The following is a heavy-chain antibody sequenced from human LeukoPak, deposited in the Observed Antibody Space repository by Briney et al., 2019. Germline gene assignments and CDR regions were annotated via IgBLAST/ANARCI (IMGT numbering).Heavy chain of an antibody. Sequence: GGSLRLSCAVSGSTFSNYAMSWVRQAPGKGLEWVSAISTSGGMTYSADSVKGRFTISRDNSKNTLYLQMNSLRAEDTAIYYCAKDSESRGGGYYFDYWGQGTLVTVSS. V-gene: IGHV3-23*01. CDR3: AKDSESRGGGYYFDY. CDR2: ISTSGGMT. D-gene: IGHD3-16*01. J-gene: IGHJ4*02. CDR1: GSTFSNYA.